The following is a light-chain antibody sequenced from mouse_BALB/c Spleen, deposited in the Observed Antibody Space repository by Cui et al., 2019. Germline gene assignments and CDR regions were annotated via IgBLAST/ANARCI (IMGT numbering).Light chain of an antibody. CDR1: SSVSY. V-gene: IGKV4-61*01. CDR3: QQYHSYPLT. J-gene: IGKJ5*01. Sequence: QFVLTQSPSILPATAGEKVTISCSDSSSVSYMYGYQQKPGYDPKPWIYRTDNLGAGVPARFSGSGYGTAYSLTISSMEAEDAANYDGQQYHSYPLTFGAGTKLELK. CDR2: RTD.